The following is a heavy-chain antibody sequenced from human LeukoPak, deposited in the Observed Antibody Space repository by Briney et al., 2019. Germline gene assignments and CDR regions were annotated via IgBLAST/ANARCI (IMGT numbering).Heavy chain of an antibody. CDR3: VRDGSNLDY. V-gene: IGHV3-48*01. J-gene: IGHJ4*02. CDR2: ISRSSDSI. Sequence: GGSLRLSCAASGFSFSTYSVSWVRQAPGRGLEWISYISRSSDSIYYADSVKGRFTISRDNAKNSLYLQMNSLRAEDTAVYYCVRDGSNLDYWGQGMLVTVSS. CDR1: GFSFSTYS.